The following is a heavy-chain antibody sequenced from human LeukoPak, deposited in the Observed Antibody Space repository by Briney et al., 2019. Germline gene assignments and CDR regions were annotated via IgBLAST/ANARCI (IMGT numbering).Heavy chain of an antibody. D-gene: IGHD6-6*01. Sequence: GESLLISCQASGYIFTSYWIAWVRQLPGKGLEYMGFIYPGGSDTRCSPSFEGQVTISADKSITTAYLQWSSLEASDTAIYYCARHVTYSSTSSYFDYWGQGTLVAVSS. V-gene: IGHV5-51*01. J-gene: IGHJ4*02. CDR2: IYPGGSDT. CDR3: ARHVTYSSTSSYFDY. CDR1: GYIFTSYW.